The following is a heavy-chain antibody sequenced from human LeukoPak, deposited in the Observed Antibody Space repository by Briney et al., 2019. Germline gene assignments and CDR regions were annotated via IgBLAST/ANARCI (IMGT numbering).Heavy chain of an antibody. Sequence: GGSLRLSCAASGFTFSSYAMSWVRQAPGKGLEWVSAISGSGGSTYYADSVKGRFTISRDNSKNTLYLQMNSLRAEDTAVYYCAKFYPTDYDFWSGYSYYFDYWGQGTLVTVSS. CDR3: AKFYPTDYDFWSGYSYYFDY. CDR2: ISGSGGST. J-gene: IGHJ4*02. D-gene: IGHD3-3*01. V-gene: IGHV3-23*01. CDR1: GFTFSSYA.